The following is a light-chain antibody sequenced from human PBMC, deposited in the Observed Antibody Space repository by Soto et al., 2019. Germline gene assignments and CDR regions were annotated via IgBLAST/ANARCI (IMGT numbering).Light chain of an antibody. CDR2: DVS. V-gene: IGLV2-14*01. CDR3: SSSTSSSTVV. J-gene: IGLJ2*01. CDR1: SSDVGGYNY. Sequence: QSALTQPASVSGSPGQSITISCTGTSSDVGGYNYVSWYQQHPGKAPKLMIYDVSKRPSGVSNRFSGSKSGNTASLTISGLQAEDEADYYCSSSTSSSTVVFGGGTKVTVL.